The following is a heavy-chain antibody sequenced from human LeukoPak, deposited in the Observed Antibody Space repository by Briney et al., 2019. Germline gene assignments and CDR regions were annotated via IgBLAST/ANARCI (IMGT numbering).Heavy chain of an antibody. Sequence: ASVKVSCKASGYTFTSYDINWVRQAPGQGLEWMGWMNPNSGNTGYAQKFQGRVTMTRNTSISTAHMELSSLRSEDTAVYYCARGMDYDFWSGYYFWFDPWGQGTLVTVSS. CDR3: ARGMDYDFWSGYYFWFDP. V-gene: IGHV1-8*01. J-gene: IGHJ5*02. CDR1: GYTFTSYD. D-gene: IGHD3-3*01. CDR2: MNPNSGNT.